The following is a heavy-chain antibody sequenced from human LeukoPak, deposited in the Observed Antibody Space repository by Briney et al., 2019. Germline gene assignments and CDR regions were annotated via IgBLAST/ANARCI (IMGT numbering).Heavy chain of an antibody. CDR3: ARGGYSSSWYLTGIDYMDV. Sequence: ASVKVSCKASGYTFSDYYIHWVRQAPGQGLEWMGWISAYNGNTNYAQKLQGRVTMTTDTSTSTAYMELRSLRSDDTAVYYCARGGYSSSWYLTGIDYMDVWGKGTTVTISS. D-gene: IGHD6-13*01. V-gene: IGHV1-18*04. CDR2: ISAYNGNT. J-gene: IGHJ6*03. CDR1: GYTFSDYY.